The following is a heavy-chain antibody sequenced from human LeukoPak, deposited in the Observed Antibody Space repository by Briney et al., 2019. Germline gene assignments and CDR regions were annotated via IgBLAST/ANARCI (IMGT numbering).Heavy chain of an antibody. V-gene: IGHV3-30*18. D-gene: IGHD5-24*01. J-gene: IGHJ6*03. CDR3: AKACNSYYYYYYMDV. CDR2: ISYDGSSK. Sequence: GGSLRLSCAASGFTFSSYGMHWVRQAPGKGLEWVAVISYDGSSKNYADSVKGRFTISRDNSKNTLYLQVNSLRAEDTAVYYCAKACNSYYYYYYMDVWGKGTTVTVSS. CDR1: GFTFSSYG.